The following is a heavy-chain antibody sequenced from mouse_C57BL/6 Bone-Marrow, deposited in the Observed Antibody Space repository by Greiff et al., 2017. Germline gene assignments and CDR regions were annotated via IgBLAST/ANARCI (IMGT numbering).Heavy chain of an antibody. CDR3: ARTGWLLPYWYFDV. D-gene: IGHD2-3*01. Sequence: VQLQQPGAELVKPGASVKMSCKASGYTFTSYWITWVKQRPGQGLEWIGDIYPGSGSTNYNEKFKSKATLTVDTSSSTAYMQLSSLTSEDSAVYYCARTGWLLPYWYFDVWGTGPRSPSPQ. J-gene: IGHJ1*03. CDR2: IYPGSGST. CDR1: GYTFTSYW. V-gene: IGHV1-55*01.